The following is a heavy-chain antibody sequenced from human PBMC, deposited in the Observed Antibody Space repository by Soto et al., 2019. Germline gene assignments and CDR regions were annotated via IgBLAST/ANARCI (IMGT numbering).Heavy chain of an antibody. V-gene: IGHV4-39*01. CDR1: GGSISSSIYY. CDR2: IYYSGST. J-gene: IGHJ4*02. D-gene: IGHD2-15*01. Sequence: KPSETLSLTCTVSGGSISSSIYYWGWIGQPPGKGLEWIGSIYYSGSTYYNPSLKSRVTISVDTSKNQFSLKLSSVTAADTAVYYCARHRGRRVVVVAATYYFDYWGQGTLVTVSS. CDR3: ARHRGRRVVVVAATYYFDY.